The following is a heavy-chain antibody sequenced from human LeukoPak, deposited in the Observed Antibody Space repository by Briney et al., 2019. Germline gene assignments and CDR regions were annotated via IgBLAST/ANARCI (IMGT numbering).Heavy chain of an antibody. CDR1: GFTFSSYA. V-gene: IGHV3-23*01. CDR3: AKAEQWRLDAFDI. Sequence: PGGSLRLSCAASGFTFSSYAMSWVRQAPGKGLEWVSATSGSGGSTYYADSVKGRFTISRDNSNNTLYLQMNSLRAEDTAVYYCAKAEQWRLDAFDIWGQGTMLTVSS. CDR2: TSGSGGST. D-gene: IGHD6-19*01. J-gene: IGHJ3*02.